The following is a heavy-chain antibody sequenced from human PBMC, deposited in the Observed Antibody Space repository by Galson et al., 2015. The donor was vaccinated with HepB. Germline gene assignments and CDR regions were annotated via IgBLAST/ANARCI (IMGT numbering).Heavy chain of an antibody. D-gene: IGHD1-26*01. V-gene: IGHV1-69*13. CDR2: IIPIFGTA. J-gene: IGHJ4*02. CDR3: ARAIVGAGGSREPFDY. Sequence: SVKVSCKASGGTFSSYAISWVRQAPGQGLEWMGGIIPIFGTANYAQKFQGRVTITADESTSTAYMELSSLRSEDTAVYYCARAIVGAGGSREPFDYWGQGTLVTVSS. CDR1: GGTFSSYA.